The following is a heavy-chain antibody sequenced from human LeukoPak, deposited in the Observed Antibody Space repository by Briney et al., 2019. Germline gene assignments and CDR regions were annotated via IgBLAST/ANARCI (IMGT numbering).Heavy chain of an antibody. D-gene: IGHD1-1*01. CDR3: ARGRGQGLEPRHGLGMGNAFDI. V-gene: IGHV4-39*07. CDR1: GDSISSSNYY. CDR2: IYYSGST. J-gene: IGHJ3*02. Sequence: SETLSLTCTVSGDSISSSNYYWGWIRQPPGKGLEWIGTIYYSGSTNYNPSLKSRVTMSVDTSKNQFSLKLSSVTAADTAVYYCARGRGQGLEPRHGLGMGNAFDIWGQGTMVTVSS.